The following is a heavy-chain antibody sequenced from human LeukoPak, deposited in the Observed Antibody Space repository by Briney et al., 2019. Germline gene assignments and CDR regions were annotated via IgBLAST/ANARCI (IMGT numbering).Heavy chain of an antibody. J-gene: IGHJ6*03. CDR2: INHSGST. CDR3: AGRAQLWLSGRKYYYYYMDV. CDR1: GGSFSGYY. D-gene: IGHD5-18*01. V-gene: IGHV4-34*01. Sequence: SETLSLTCAVYGGSFSGYYWSWIRQPPGKGLEWIGEINHSGSTNYNPSLKSRVTISVDTSKNQFSLKLSSVTAADTAVYYCAGRAQLWLSGRKYYYYYMDVWGKGTTVTISS.